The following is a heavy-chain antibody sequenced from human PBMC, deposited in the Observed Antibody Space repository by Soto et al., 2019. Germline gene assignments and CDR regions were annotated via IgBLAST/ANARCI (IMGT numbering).Heavy chain of an antibody. Sequence: TLSLTCDVSGDSISSYYYHWTWIRQSPGKGLEWIGYIHHSGSILYNPSLKSRVTISVDTSKNQFSLHLTSVTAADTAVYFCSREDDRGDGLDVWGQGTTVTVSS. J-gene: IGHJ6*02. V-gene: IGHV4-30-4*08. CDR2: IHHSGSI. D-gene: IGHD2-21*02. CDR3: SREDDRGDGLDV. CDR1: GDSISSYYYH.